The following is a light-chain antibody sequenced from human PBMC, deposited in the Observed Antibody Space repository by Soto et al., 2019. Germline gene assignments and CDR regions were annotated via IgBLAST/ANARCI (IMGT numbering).Light chain of an antibody. Sequence: QSALTQPPSASGSPGQSVTISCTGTSSDVGAYNHVSWYQQHPGKAPQLMIYDVTKRPSGVPDRFSGSKSGNTASLTVSGLQAEDEADYYCSSYTSSSTYVFGTGTKVTVL. V-gene: IGLV2-8*01. CDR1: SSDVGAYNH. CDR3: SSYTSSSTYV. CDR2: DVT. J-gene: IGLJ1*01.